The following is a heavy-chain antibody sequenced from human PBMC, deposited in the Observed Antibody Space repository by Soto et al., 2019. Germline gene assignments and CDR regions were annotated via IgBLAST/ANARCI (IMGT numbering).Heavy chain of an antibody. J-gene: IGHJ4*02. CDR3: ARYRIAAAALDY. CDR2: IYYSGST. D-gene: IGHD6-13*01. Sequence: QNPGKGLEWIGYIYYSGSTYYNPSLKSRVTISVDTSKNQFSLKLSSVTAADTAVYYCARYRIAAAALDYWGKGTLVTVTS. V-gene: IGHV4-30-4*05.